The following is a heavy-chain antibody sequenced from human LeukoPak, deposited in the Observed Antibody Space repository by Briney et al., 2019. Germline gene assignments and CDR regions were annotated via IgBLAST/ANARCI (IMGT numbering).Heavy chain of an antibody. J-gene: IGHJ5*01. D-gene: IGHD2-21*02. CDR1: GYTFTSYT. CDR2: ISVGNGDS. Sequence: GASVKVSCKASGYTFTSYTIHWVRQAPGQSLEWMGWISVGNGDSKCSQEFQGRVTLTRDTSATTAYLEVSSLKTSDTAMYYCARLPHCGSDCYPNWFDSWGQGTLVTVSS. V-gene: IGHV1-3*03. CDR3: ARLPHCGSDCYPNWFDS.